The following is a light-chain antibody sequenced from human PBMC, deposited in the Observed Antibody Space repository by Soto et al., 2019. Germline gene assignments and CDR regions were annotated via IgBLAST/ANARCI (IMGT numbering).Light chain of an antibody. CDR2: GAS. V-gene: IGKV3-20*01. CDR3: QQYGRSPFT. CDR1: QSVSSNN. Sequence: EIVLTQSPGTLSLSPGERATLSCRASQSVSSNNLDWYQQRPGQAPRVVIYGASTRATGIPERFSGSGSGTDFTLTISRLEPEDFAVYYCQQYGRSPFTFGPGTKVYIK. J-gene: IGKJ3*01.